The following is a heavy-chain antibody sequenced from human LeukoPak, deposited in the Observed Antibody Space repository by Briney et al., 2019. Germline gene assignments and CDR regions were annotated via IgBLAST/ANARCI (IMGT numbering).Heavy chain of an antibody. J-gene: IGHJ6*02. CDR1: GYSFTSYW. CDR2: IDPSDSYT. CDR3: ATVMALNSNCGGDCYTLYGMDV. Sequence: GESLKISCKGSGYSFTSYWISWVRQMPGKGLEWMGRIDPSDSYTNYSPSFQGHVTISADKSISTAYLQWSSLKASDTAMYYCATVMALNSNCGGDCYTLYGMDVWGQGTTVTVSS. V-gene: IGHV5-10-1*01. D-gene: IGHD2-21*02.